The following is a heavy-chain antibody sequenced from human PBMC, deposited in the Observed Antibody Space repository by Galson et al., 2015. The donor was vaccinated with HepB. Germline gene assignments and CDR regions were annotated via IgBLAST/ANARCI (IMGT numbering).Heavy chain of an antibody. D-gene: IGHD3-3*01. V-gene: IGHV3-23*01. CDR1: GFTFSSYA. CDR3: AKGTGVVITLYYYYGMDV. J-gene: IGHJ6*02. Sequence: SLRLSCAASGFTFSSYAMSWVRQAPGKGLEWVSAISGSGGSTYYADSVKGRFTISRDNSKNTLYLQMNSLRAEDTAVYYCAKGTGVVITLYYYYGMDVWGQGTTVTVSS. CDR2: ISGSGGST.